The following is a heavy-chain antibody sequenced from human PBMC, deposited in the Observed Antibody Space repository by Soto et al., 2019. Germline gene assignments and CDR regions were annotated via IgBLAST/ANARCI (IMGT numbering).Heavy chain of an antibody. CDR2: IDWDDEK. D-gene: IGHD3-22*01. V-gene: IGHV2-70*01. Sequence: GSGPTLVNPTQTLTLTCTFSGFSLSTSGMCVSWIRQPPGKALEWLALIDWDDEKYYSTSLKTRLTISKDTSKNQVVLTMTNMDPVDTATYYCARTTLTYYYDSSGYHFDYWRQGTLVTVSS. CDR1: GFSLSTSGMC. J-gene: IGHJ4*02. CDR3: ARTTLTYYYDSSGYHFDY.